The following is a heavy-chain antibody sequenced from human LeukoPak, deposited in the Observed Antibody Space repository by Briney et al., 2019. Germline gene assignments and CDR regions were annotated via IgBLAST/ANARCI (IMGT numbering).Heavy chain of an antibody. CDR1: GGSISSSNYY. CDR3: ARETSQKGAHYMDV. CDR2: IYYSGST. J-gene: IGHJ6*03. D-gene: IGHD3-16*01. V-gene: IGHV4-39*07. Sequence: SETLSLTCTVSGGSISSSNYYWGWIRQPPGKGLEWIGTIYYSGSTYYNPSLKSRVTISIDTSKKQFSLKLSSVTAADTAVYYCARETSQKGAHYMDVWGNGTTVTISS.